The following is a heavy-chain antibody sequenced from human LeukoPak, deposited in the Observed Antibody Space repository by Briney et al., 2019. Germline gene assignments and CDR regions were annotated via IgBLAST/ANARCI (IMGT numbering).Heavy chain of an antibody. CDR1: GFTFSSYW. D-gene: IGHD1-26*01. CDR2: INSDGSST. J-gene: IGHJ4*02. V-gene: IGHV3-74*01. CDR3: ARGGTSGSLIY. Sequence: GGSLRLSFAASGFTFSSYWMHWVRQAPGKGLVWVSRINSDGSSTNYADSVKGRFTISRDNAKNTLSLQMNSLRAEDTAVYYCARGGTSGSLIYWGQGTLVTVSS.